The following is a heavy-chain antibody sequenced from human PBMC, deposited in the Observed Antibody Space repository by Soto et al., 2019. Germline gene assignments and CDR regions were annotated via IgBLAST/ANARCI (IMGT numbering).Heavy chain of an antibody. CDR1: GYTFTGYY. CDR3: ARVPRVSYSSSWYSRDYYGMDV. Sequence: ASVKVSCKASGYTFTGYYMHWVRQAPGQGLEWMGWINPNSGGTNYAQKFQGWVTMTRDTSISTAYMELSRLRSDDTAVYYCARVPRVSYSSSWYSRDYYGMDVWGQGTTVTVSS. D-gene: IGHD6-13*01. V-gene: IGHV1-2*04. J-gene: IGHJ6*02. CDR2: INPNSGGT.